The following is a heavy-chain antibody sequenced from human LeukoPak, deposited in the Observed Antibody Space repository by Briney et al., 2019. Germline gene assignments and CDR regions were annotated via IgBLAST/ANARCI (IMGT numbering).Heavy chain of an antibody. V-gene: IGHV1-2*02. CDR1: GYIFTGYI. Sequence: ASVKVSCKPSGYIFTGYIMHWVRQAPGQGLEWMGWINPDSGATDYAQTFQGRVTMTRDTSITTGHMELSDLTSDDTAVYYCTRAAAGILTYWGQGTLVTVSS. J-gene: IGHJ4*02. CDR2: INPDSGAT. CDR3: TRAAAGILTY. D-gene: IGHD6-13*01.